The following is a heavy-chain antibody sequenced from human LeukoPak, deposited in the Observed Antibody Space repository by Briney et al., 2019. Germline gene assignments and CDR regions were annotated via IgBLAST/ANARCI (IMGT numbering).Heavy chain of an antibody. CDR3: AKTTVRGVIITLYMDY. J-gene: IGHJ4*02. V-gene: IGHV3-30*18. CDR2: ISYDGSNK. D-gene: IGHD3-10*01. CDR1: GFTFSSYG. Sequence: GGSLRLSCAASGFTFSSYGMHWVRQAPGKGLEWVAVISYDGSNKYYADSVKGRFTISRDNPKNTLYLQMNSLRAEDTAVYYCAKTTVRGVIITLYMDYWGQGTLVTVSS.